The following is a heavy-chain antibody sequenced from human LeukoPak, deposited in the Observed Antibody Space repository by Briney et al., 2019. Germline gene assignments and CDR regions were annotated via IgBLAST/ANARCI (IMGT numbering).Heavy chain of an antibody. CDR2: ISGSGGST. J-gene: IGHJ4*02. CDR3: ATAELRGYTLWDY. V-gene: IGHV3-23*01. CDR1: GFTFSSYA. D-gene: IGHD5-12*01. Sequence: GGSLRLSCAASGFTFSSYAMSWVRQAPGKGLEWVSAISGSGGSTYYADSVKGRFTISRDNSKNTLYLQMNSLRAEDTAVYYCATAELRGYTLWDYWGQGTLVTVSS.